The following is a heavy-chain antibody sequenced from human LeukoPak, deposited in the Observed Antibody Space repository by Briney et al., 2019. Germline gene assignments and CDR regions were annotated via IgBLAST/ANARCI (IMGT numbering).Heavy chain of an antibody. CDR1: GFTFSSYW. D-gene: IGHD6-6*01. Sequence: PGGSLRLSCAASGFTFSSYWMHWVRQAPGKGLVWVSRINSDGSSTSYADSVKGRFTISRDNAKNTLYLQMNSLRTEDTAVYYCARGFLGLASPGYWGQGTLVTVSS. V-gene: IGHV3-74*01. CDR3: ARGFLGLASPGY. J-gene: IGHJ4*02. CDR2: INSDGSST.